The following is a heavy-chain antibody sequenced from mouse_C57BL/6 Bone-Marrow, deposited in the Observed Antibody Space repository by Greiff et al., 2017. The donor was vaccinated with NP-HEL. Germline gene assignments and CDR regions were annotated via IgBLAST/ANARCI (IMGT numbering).Heavy chain of an antibody. CDR2: IDPENGDT. Sequence: DVKLQESGAELVRPGASVKLSCTASGFNIKDDYMHWVKQRPEQGLEWIGCIDPENGDTEYASKFQGKATITADTSSNTAYLQLSSLTSEDTAVYYCTSFYYYGSSYGYWGQGTTLTVSS. V-gene: IGHV14-4*01. J-gene: IGHJ2*01. CDR3: TSFYYYGSSYGY. CDR1: GFNIKDDY. D-gene: IGHD1-1*01.